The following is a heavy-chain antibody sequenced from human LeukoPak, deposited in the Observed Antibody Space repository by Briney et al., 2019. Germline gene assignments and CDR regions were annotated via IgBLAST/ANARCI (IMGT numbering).Heavy chain of an antibody. V-gene: IGHV3-7*01. J-gene: IGHJ4*02. D-gene: IGHD3-22*01. CDR1: GFTFSSYW. CDR3: ANSGYYAPIDY. Sequence: GGSLRLSCAASGFTFSSYWMSWVRQAPGKGLEWVANIKQDGSEKYYVDSVKGRFTISRDNAKNSLYLQMNSLRAEDTAVYYCANSGYYAPIDYWGQGTLVTVSS. CDR2: IKQDGSEK.